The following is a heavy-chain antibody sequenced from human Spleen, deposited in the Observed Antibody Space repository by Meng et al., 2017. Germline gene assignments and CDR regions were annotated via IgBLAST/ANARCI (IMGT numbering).Heavy chain of an antibody. CDR2: INHSGST. Sequence: QVQLQQWGAGPLKPSETLSLTCAVYGGSFSGYYWSWIRQPPGKGLEWIGEINHSGSTNYNPSLKSRVTISVDTSKNQFSLKLSSVTAADTAVYYCAVRLRNYFDYWGQGTLVTVSS. CDR1: GGSFSGYY. D-gene: IGHD4-17*01. CDR3: AVRLRNYFDY. J-gene: IGHJ4*02. V-gene: IGHV4-34*01.